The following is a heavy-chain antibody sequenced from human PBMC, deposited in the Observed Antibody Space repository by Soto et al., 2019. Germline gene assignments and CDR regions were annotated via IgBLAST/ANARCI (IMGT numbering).Heavy chain of an antibody. CDR2: IYYSGST. Sequence: PSETLSIACTVSGDSISSGGYYWSWIRQHPGKGLEWIGYIYYSGSTYYNPSLKSRVTISVDTSKNQFSLKLSSVTAADTAVYYFAREPRVGATVYYFGYWGQGTLVTVSS. J-gene: IGHJ4*02. V-gene: IGHV4-31*03. CDR1: GDSISSGGYY. CDR3: AREPRVGATVYYFGY. D-gene: IGHD1-26*01.